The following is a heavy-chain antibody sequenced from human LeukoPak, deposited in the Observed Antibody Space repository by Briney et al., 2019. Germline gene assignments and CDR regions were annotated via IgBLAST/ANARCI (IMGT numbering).Heavy chain of an antibody. V-gene: IGHV1-3*03. D-gene: IGHD5-12*01. J-gene: IGHJ4*02. CDR1: GYTFTNYA. CDR2: INAGDGNI. CDR3: ARDVSVATYYFDY. Sequence: ASVKVSCKASGYTFTNYALHWVRQAPGQRLEWMEWINAGDGNIKYSQDFQGRVTITRDTSASTAYMDLSSLRSEDVAVYYCARDVSVATYYFDYWGQGTLVTVSS.